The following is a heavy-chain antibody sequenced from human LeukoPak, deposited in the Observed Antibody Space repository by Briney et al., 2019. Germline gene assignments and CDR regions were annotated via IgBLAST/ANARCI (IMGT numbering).Heavy chain of an antibody. CDR3: ARVTNSGSYCHFDY. D-gene: IGHD1-26*01. V-gene: IGHV4-31*03. Sequence: SETLSLTCTVSGGSISSGGYDCSWIHEHPGKGLEWIGYIYYSGSTYYHPSLKRRVTISVDTSKNQFSLKLSSVTAADTAVYYCARVTNSGSYCHFDYWGQGTLVTVPS. J-gene: IGHJ4*02. CDR2: IYYSGST. CDR1: GGSISSGGYD.